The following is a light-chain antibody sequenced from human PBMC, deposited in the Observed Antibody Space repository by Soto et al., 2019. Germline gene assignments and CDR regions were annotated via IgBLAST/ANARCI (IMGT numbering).Light chain of an antibody. Sequence: DLVMTQSPLSLPVTPGEPASISCRSSQSLLHSNGYKYLDWYLQKPGQSPQLLIYLGSNRASGVPDRFSGSGSGTDFTLKISRVEAEDVGVYYCMHVLQTPYTFGQGTKLEIK. CDR1: QSLLHSNGYKY. CDR3: MHVLQTPYT. J-gene: IGKJ2*01. V-gene: IGKV2-28*01. CDR2: LGS.